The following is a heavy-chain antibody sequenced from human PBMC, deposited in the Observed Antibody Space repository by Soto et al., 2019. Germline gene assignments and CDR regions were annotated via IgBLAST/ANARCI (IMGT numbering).Heavy chain of an antibody. Sequence: ASVKVSCKASGYTFTDYFLHWVRQAPGQGLEWMGWINPHSGGTNYAQKFQGRVTMTRDTSISTAYMELSRLRSDDTAVYYCARFRSSSSFYFDYWGQGTPVTVSS. D-gene: IGHD6-6*01. V-gene: IGHV1-2*02. CDR1: GYTFTDYF. CDR2: INPHSGGT. J-gene: IGHJ4*02. CDR3: ARFRSSSSFYFDY.